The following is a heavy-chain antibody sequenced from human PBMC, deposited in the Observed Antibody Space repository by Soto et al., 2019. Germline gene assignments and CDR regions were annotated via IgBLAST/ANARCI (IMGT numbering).Heavy chain of an antibody. CDR3: AKDQLYDFWSGYLFDP. J-gene: IGHJ5*02. CDR2: FSGSGGST. CDR1: GFTFSSYA. V-gene: IGHV3-23*01. D-gene: IGHD3-3*01. Sequence: EVQLLESEGGLVQPGGSLRLSCAASGFTFSSYAMSWVRKAPGKGLEWVSAFSGSGGSTYYADSVKGRFTISRDNSKNTLYLQMNSLRAEDTAVYYCAKDQLYDFWSGYLFDPWGQGTLVTVSS.